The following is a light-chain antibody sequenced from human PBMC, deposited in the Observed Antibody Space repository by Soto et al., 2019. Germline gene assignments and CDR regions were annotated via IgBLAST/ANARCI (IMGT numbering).Light chain of an antibody. CDR1: QSISSW. J-gene: IGKJ4*01. V-gene: IGKV1-5*01. CDR3: QQYRCYSALS. Sequence: IQKSQPPSNRTAAARHSVVIGRSASQSISSWLAWYQQKPGKAPKLLIYDAFSLESGVPSRFSGSGSGPEFGLTICSLQPDESAAHYCQQYRCYSALSFGGGTKVDIK. CDR2: DAF.